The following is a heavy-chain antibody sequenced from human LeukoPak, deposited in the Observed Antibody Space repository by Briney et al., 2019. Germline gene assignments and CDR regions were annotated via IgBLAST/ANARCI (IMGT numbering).Heavy chain of an antibody. V-gene: IGHV4-39*01. Sequence: SETLSLTCTVSGDSISSSNCYWGWIRQPPGKGLEWIGSIYFSGGTYYNASLKSRVTISVDTSKNQFSLKLSSVTAADAAVYYCARLVGLEMATHYVNSYNWFDPWGQGTLVTVSS. D-gene: IGHD5-24*01. CDR1: GDSISSSNCY. J-gene: IGHJ5*02. CDR2: IYFSGGT. CDR3: ARLVGLEMATHYVNSYNWFDP.